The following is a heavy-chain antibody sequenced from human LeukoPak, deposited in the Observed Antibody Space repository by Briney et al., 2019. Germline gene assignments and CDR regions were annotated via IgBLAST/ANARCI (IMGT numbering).Heavy chain of an antibody. D-gene: IGHD6-19*01. V-gene: IGHV3-23*01. CDR3: ARGYSSGWYPRGYFDY. CDR1: GFPFSSYA. Sequence: GGSLRLSCEASGFPFSSYAMSWVRQAPGKGLEWVSVISGSGDSTYYADSVEGRCTSSRDNSKDALYLQMNSLRAEDTAVYYCARGYSSGWYPRGYFDYWGQGTLVTVSS. CDR2: ISGSGDST. J-gene: IGHJ4*02.